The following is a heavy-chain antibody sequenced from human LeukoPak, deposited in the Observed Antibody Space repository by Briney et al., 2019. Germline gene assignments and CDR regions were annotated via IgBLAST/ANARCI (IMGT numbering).Heavy chain of an antibody. Sequence: GGSLRLSCAASGFTFSSYGMHWVRQAPGKGLEWVAFIRYDGSNKHYADSVKGRFTISRDNAKNSLYLQMNSLRAEDTALYYCASASPYYGSGSYYNPWYFDYWGQGTLVTVSS. CDR3: ASASPYYGSGSYYNPWYFDY. J-gene: IGHJ4*02. CDR2: IRYDGSNK. CDR1: GFTFSSYG. D-gene: IGHD3-10*01. V-gene: IGHV3-30*02.